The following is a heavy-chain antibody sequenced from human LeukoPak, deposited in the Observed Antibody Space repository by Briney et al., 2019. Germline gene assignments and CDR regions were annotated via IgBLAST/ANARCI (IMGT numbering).Heavy chain of an antibody. D-gene: IGHD2-2*01. J-gene: IGHJ4*02. CDR3: ARDPIVPAAPPLWD. CDR2: IYHSGST. V-gene: IGHV4-38-2*02. Sequence: SETLSLTCTVSDYSISSGYYWGWIRQPPGKGLEWIGSIYHSGSTYYNPSLKSRVTISVDTSKNQFSLKLSSVTAADTAVYYCARDPIVPAAPPLWDWGQGTLVTVSS. CDR1: DYSISSGYY.